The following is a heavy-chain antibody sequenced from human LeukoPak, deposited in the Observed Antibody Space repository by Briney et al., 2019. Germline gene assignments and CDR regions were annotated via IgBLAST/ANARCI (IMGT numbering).Heavy chain of an antibody. CDR3: AREGLPNWNDFNY. CDR1: GYTFTRYY. D-gene: IGHD1-20*01. CDR2: INPNSGGT. J-gene: IGHJ4*02. Sequence: ASVKVSCKASGYTFTRYYMHWVRQAPGQGLEWMGWINPNSGGTNYAQKFQGRVTMTRDTSISTAYMELDRLRSDDTGLYYCAREGLPNWNDFNYWGKGTLVTVSS. V-gene: IGHV1-2*02.